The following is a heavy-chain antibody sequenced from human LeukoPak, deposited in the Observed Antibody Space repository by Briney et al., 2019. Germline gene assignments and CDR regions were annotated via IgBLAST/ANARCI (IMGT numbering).Heavy chain of an antibody. Sequence: PGGSLRLSCAASGFTFSSYSMNWVRQAPGKGLEWVSAISGSGGSTYYADSVKGRFTISRDNSKNTLYLQMNSLRAEDTAVYYCAKDPPPYYYDSSDEGAFDIWGQGTMVTVSS. D-gene: IGHD3-22*01. CDR2: ISGSGGST. CDR1: GFTFSSYS. V-gene: IGHV3-23*01. CDR3: AKDPPPYYYDSSDEGAFDI. J-gene: IGHJ3*02.